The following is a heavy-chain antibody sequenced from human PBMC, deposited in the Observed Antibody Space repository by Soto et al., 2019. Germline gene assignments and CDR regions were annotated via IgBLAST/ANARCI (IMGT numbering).Heavy chain of an antibody. J-gene: IGHJ5*02. V-gene: IGHV3-21*01. D-gene: IGHD2-2*01. CDR3: ARSDCTSTSCYVVWFDP. CDR1: GFNFSNYG. CDR2: ISSSSSYI. Sequence: EVQLVESGGGLVKPGGSLRLSCTASGFNFSNYGMNWVRQAPGKGLEWVSSISSSSSYISYADSLKGRFTISRDNAENSVYLQMNSRRADDTAVYYWARSDCTSTSCYVVWFDPWGQGTLVTVSS.